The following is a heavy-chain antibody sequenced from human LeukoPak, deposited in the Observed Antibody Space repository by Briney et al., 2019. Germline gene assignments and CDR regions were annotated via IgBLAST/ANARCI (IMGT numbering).Heavy chain of an antibody. J-gene: IGHJ4*02. CDR1: GVTFSSYA. D-gene: IGHD6-13*01. V-gene: IGHV3-30-3*01. CDR3: ASAGDTQQLVDIDY. Sequence: GGSLRLSCAASGVTFSSYAMHWVRQAPGKGLEWVAVISYDGSNKYYADSVKGRFTISRDNSKNTLYLQMNSLRAEDTAVYYCASAGDTQQLVDIDYWGQGTLVTVSS. CDR2: ISYDGSNK.